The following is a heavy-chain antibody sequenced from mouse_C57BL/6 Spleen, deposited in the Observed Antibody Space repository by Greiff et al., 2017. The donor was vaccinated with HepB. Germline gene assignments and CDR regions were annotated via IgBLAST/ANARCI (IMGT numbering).Heavy chain of an antibody. Sequence: VQLQQPGAELVKPGASVKVSCKASGYTFTSYWMHWVKQRPGQGLEWIGRIHPSDSDTNYNQKFKGKATLTVDKSSSTAYMQLSSLTSEDSAVYYCAINYGSSLRFAYWGQGTLVTVSA. J-gene: IGHJ3*01. CDR2: IHPSDSDT. CDR3: AINYGSSLRFAY. V-gene: IGHV1-74*01. CDR1: GYTFTSYW. D-gene: IGHD1-1*01.